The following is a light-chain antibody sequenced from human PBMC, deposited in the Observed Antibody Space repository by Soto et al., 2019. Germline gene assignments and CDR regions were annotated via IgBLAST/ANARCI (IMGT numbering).Light chain of an antibody. CDR3: QQRVNRVT. CDR1: QIVSTF. J-gene: IGKJ4*01. Sequence: EIVFTQSPATLSFSPGERASLSCRATQIVSTFLAWYQQKPGQAPRLLIYDSSNRATGIPARFSGSASGTDFTLTISSLEPEDFAVYYCQQRVNRVTFGGGTKVDIK. V-gene: IGKV3-11*01. CDR2: DSS.